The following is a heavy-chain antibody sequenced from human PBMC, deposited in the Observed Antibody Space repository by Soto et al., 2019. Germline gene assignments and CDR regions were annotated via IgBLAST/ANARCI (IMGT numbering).Heavy chain of an antibody. J-gene: IGHJ4*02. CDR2: IYYSGGT. CDR1: GDSLSSYY. D-gene: IGHD3-3*01. Sequence: SETLSLTCTVSGDSLSSYYWSWIRQSPGRGLEWIGFIYYSGGTTNYNPSLKSRVTISVDTSRSQFSLKLSSVTAADTAVYYCARMSYDFWSVYLHYWGQGILVTVSS. V-gene: IGHV4-59*08. CDR3: ARMSYDFWSVYLHY.